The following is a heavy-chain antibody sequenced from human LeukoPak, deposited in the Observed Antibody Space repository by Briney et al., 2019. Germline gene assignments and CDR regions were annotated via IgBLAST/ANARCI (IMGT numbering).Heavy chain of an antibody. V-gene: IGHV3-7*01. D-gene: IGHD5-12*01. CDR2: IKQDGSEK. CDR3: TRGGNYCFDS. Sequence: GGSLRLSCAASGFTFRSYTMSWVRQAPGKGLEWVASIKQDGSEKYYMDSVKGRFTISRDNAKNSLFLQMNSLRAEDTAVYHCTRGGNYCFDSWGQGSPVTVSS. CDR1: GFTFRSYT. J-gene: IGHJ4*02.